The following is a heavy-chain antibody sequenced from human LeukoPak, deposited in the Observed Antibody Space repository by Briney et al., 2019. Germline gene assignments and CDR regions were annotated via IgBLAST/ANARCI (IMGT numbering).Heavy chain of an antibody. CDR3: AKGERYVLLWLGPPQDAFDI. CDR2: ISGSGGST. Sequence: GGSLRLSCAASGFTFSSYAMGWVRQAPGKGLEWVSAISGSGGSTYYADSVKGRFTISRDNSKNTLYLQMNSLRAEDTAVYYCAKGERYVLLWLGPPQDAFDIWGQGTMVTVSS. CDR1: GFTFSSYA. V-gene: IGHV3-23*01. J-gene: IGHJ3*02. D-gene: IGHD3-10*01.